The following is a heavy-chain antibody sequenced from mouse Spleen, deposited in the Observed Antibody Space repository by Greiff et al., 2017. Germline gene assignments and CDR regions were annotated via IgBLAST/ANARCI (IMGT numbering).Heavy chain of an antibody. J-gene: IGHJ2*01. CDR1: GFTFSSYG. CDR3: ARQYGSSYYFDY. D-gene: IGHD1-1*01. Sequence: EVQRVESGGDLVKPGGSLKLSCAASGFTFSSYGMSWVRQTPDKRLEWVATISSGGSYTYYPDSVKGRFTISRDNAKNTLYLQMSSLKSEDTAMYYCARQYGSSYYFDYWGQGTTLTVSS. V-gene: IGHV5-6*01. CDR2: ISSGGSYT.